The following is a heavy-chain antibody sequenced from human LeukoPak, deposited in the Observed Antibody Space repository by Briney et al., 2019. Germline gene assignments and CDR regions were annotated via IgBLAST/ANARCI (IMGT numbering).Heavy chain of an antibody. J-gene: IGHJ3*02. CDR2: ISWNSGSI. D-gene: IGHD6-13*01. CDR1: GFTFDDYA. V-gene: IGHV3-9*01. Sequence: GGSLRLSCAASGFTFDDYAMHWVRQAPGKGLEWVSGISWNSGSIGYADSAKGRFTISRDNSKNTLYLQMNSLRAEDTAVYYCAKDLFYSSSWYERNGAFDIWGQGTMVTVSS. CDR3: AKDLFYSSSWYERNGAFDI.